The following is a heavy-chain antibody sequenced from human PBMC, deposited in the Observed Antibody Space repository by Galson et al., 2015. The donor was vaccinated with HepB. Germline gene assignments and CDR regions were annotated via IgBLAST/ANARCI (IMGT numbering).Heavy chain of an antibody. CDR2: INAGNGNT. Sequence: SVKVSCKASGYTFTSYAMHWVRQAPGQRLEWMGWINAGNGNTKYSQKFQGRVTITRDTSASTAYMELSSLRSEDTAVYYCARCNTMVRGAHWYFDLWGRGTLVTVSS. CDR3: ARCNTMVRGAHWYFDL. V-gene: IGHV1-3*01. D-gene: IGHD3-10*01. J-gene: IGHJ2*01. CDR1: GYTFTSYA.